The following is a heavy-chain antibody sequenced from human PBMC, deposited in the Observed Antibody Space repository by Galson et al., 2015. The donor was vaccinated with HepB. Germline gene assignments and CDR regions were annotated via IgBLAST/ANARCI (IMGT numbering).Heavy chain of an antibody. CDR1: GFTFSSYA. Sequence: SLRLSCAASGFTFSSYAMRWVRQAPGKGLEWVSTISGSGGTTDYADSVKGRFTISRDNSKNTLYLQMNSLRAEDTAIYYCAKAKGTSYYFELWGQGTLVTVSS. CDR3: AKAKGTSYYFEL. CDR2: ISGSGGTT. D-gene: IGHD3-16*01. J-gene: IGHJ4*02. V-gene: IGHV3-23*01.